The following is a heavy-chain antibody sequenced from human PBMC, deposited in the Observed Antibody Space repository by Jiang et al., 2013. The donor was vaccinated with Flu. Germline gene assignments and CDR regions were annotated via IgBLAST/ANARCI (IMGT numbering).Heavy chain of an antibody. CDR3: ARGRGKTIAAAALSY. Sequence: PGASVKVSCKASGYTFTSYAMHWVRQAPGQRLEWMGWISAYNGNTNYAQKLQGRVTMTTDTSTSTAYMELSSLRSEDTAVYYCARGRGKTIAAAALSYWGQGTLVTVSS. CDR2: ISAYNGNT. CDR1: GYTFTSYA. V-gene: IGHV1-3*01. J-gene: IGHJ4*02. D-gene: IGHD6-13*01.